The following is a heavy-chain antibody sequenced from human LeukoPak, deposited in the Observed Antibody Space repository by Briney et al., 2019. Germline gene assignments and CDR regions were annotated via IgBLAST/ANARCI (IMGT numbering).Heavy chain of an antibody. J-gene: IGHJ5*02. CDR3: ARGNYAVRDWFDP. CDR1: GYTFTGYY. V-gene: IGHV1-2*02. CDR2: INPNSGGT. D-gene: IGHD1-7*01. Sequence: ASVKVSCKASGYTFTGYYMHWVRQAPGQGLGWMGWINPNSGGTNYAQKFQGRVTMTRDTSISTAYMELSRLRSDDTAVYYCARGNYAVRDWFDPWGQGTLVTVSS.